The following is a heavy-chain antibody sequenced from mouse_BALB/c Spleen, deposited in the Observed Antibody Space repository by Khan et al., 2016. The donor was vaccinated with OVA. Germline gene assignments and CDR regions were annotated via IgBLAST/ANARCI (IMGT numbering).Heavy chain of an antibody. CDR3: ARGYFGNYEFVY. CDR1: GYTFPSYW. Sequence: QVQLKESGAELVKPGTSVKLSCKTSGYTFPSYWIQWVKQRPGQGLGWIGQIFPGTGTTYYNENFKDKATLTVDTSSNSAYMQLTSLTSEDSAVYFCARGYFGNYEFVYWGQWTLVTVSP. V-gene: IGHV1S132*01. CDR2: IFPGTGTT. D-gene: IGHD2-1*01. J-gene: IGHJ3*01.